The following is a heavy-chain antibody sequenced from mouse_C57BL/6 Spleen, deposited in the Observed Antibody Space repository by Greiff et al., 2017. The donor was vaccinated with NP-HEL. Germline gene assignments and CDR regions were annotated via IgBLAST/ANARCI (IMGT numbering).Heavy chain of an antibody. CDR1: GYTFTSYW. J-gene: IGHJ3*01. CDR2: IYPGSSDT. CDR3: TRSLTGFFAY. Sequence: EVQLQQSGTVLARPGASVKMSCKTSGYTFTSYWMHWVKQRPGQGLEWIGAIYPGSSDTSYNEKFKGKAQLTAVTAASTAYMELSSLTNEDSAVYYCTRSLTGFFAYWGQGTLVTVSA. V-gene: IGHV1-5*01. D-gene: IGHD4-1*01.